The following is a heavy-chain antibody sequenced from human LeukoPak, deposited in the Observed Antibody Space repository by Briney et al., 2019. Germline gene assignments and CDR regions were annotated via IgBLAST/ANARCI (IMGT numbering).Heavy chain of an antibody. CDR3: ATIRSGYDSLPFDY. CDR1: GYTLTELS. CDR2: FDPEDGET. V-gene: IGHV1-24*01. D-gene: IGHD5-12*01. J-gene: IGHJ4*02. Sequence: ASVKVSCKVSGYTLTELSMHWVRQAPGKGLEWMGGFDPEDGETIYAQKFQGRVTMTEDTSTDTAYMELSSLRSEDTAVYYCATIRSGYDSLPFDYWGQGTLVTVSS.